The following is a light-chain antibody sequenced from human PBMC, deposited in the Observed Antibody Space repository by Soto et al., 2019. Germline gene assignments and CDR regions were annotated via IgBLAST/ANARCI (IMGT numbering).Light chain of an antibody. V-gene: IGKV1-16*02. CDR1: QGINNY. J-gene: IGKJ1*01. CDR2: AAS. CDR3: QQYNTYPRT. Sequence: DIQLTQSPSSLSASVGDRVTITCRASQGINNYLAWFQQKPGEAPRSLIYAASSLQSGVPSKFSGSGSGTNFTLTINSLQPGDFATYYCQQYNTYPRTFGQGTKVEVK.